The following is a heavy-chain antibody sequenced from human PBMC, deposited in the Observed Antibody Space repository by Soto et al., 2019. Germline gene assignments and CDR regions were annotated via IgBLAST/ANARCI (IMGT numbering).Heavy chain of an antibody. CDR2: ILSSDEK. V-gene: IGHV2-26*01. Sequence: QVTLKESGPVLVKPTETLTLTCTVSGFSLRNARMGVSWIRQPPGKALEWLAHILSSDEKSYNTSLKGRVTLSKETSKSQVVLTMTYVDPVDTATYFCARMLAVNYYYYSVDVWGEGTTVTVSS. CDR1: GFSLRNARMG. CDR3: ARMLAVNYYYYSVDV. D-gene: IGHD3-22*01. J-gene: IGHJ6*02.